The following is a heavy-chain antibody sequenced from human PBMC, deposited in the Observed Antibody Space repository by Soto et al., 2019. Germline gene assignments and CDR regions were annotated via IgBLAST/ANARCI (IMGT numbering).Heavy chain of an antibody. CDR3: AKYLCCWYLDY. V-gene: IGHV3-23*01. J-gene: IGHJ4*02. Sequence: GGPLRLSCAASGFTGSRYAMSWVRQAKGQGLECVSAMSGSGGSTYYADAVKGRCTISRDNSRNTLYLQRNSLRAGKRAGDCYAKYLCCWYLDYYGQGSLLTVS. CDR1: GFTGSRYA. CDR2: MSGSGGST. D-gene: IGHD2-15*01.